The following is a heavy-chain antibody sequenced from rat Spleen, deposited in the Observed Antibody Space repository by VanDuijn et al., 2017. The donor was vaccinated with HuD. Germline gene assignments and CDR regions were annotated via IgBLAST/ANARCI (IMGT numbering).Heavy chain of an antibody. J-gene: IGHJ3*01. Sequence: EVQLVESDGGLVQPGRSLKLSCAASGFTFSDYYMAWVRQAPTKGLEWVASISTGGGNTYYRDSVKGRFTISRDNAKSTLYLQMDSLRSEDTATYYCTTDKYGGYSAGFVYWGQGTLVTVSS. CDR2: ISTGGGNT. CDR3: TTDKYGGYSAGFVY. D-gene: IGHD1-11*01. CDR1: GFTFSDYY. V-gene: IGHV5-27*01.